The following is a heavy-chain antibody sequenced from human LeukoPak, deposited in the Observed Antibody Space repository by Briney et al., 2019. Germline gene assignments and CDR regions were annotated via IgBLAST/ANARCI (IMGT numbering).Heavy chain of an antibody. V-gene: IGHV4-61*01. CDR1: GGSVSSGSDY. CDR2: LSHSGSS. D-gene: IGHD2-2*01. J-gene: IGHJ3*02. Sequence: PSETLSLTCTVSGGSVSSGSDYWSWIRRPPGRGLEWIAYLSHSGSSDSNPSLTSRVTTLVDTSKNQFSLKLTSVTAADTAVYYCARARYANAWYAFDIWGHGTMVTVSS. CDR3: ARARYANAWYAFDI.